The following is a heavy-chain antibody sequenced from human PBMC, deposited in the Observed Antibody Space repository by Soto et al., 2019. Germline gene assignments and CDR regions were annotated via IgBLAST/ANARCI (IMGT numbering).Heavy chain of an antibody. V-gene: IGHV4-59*01. CDR2: IYYSGST. D-gene: IGHD6-13*01. CDR1: GGSISSYY. Sequence: SETLSLTCTVSGGSISSYYWSWIRQPPGKGLEWIGYIYYSGSTNYNPSLKSRVTISVDTSKNQFSLKLSSVTAADTAVYYCAREKYSSSWYDNWFDPWGQGTLVTVSS. J-gene: IGHJ5*02. CDR3: AREKYSSSWYDNWFDP.